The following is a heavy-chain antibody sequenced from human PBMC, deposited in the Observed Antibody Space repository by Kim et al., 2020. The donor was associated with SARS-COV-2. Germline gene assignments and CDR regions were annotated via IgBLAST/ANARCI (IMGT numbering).Heavy chain of an antibody. CDR1: GFTFDDYA. D-gene: IGHD6-19*01. Sequence: GGSLRLSCAASGFTFDDYAMEWVRQAPGKGLEWVAGITWNSGSIGYADSVKGRFAISRDNAKNSLYLQMTSLRTEDTALYYCAGWAYYGMDVWGRGTTVPLSS. CDR2: ITWNSGSI. CDR3: AGWAYYGMDV. J-gene: IGHJ6*02. V-gene: IGHV3-9*01.